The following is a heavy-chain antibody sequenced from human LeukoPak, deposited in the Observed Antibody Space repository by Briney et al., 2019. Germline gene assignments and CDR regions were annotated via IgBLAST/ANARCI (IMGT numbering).Heavy chain of an antibody. CDR3: AKSTSGAAAAGTGYDY. V-gene: IGHV3-33*06. D-gene: IGHD6-13*01. J-gene: IGHJ4*02. Sequence: GGSLRLSCAASGFTVNIYGMHWVRQAPGQGLEWVAVIWYDGSNKYYADSVKGRFTISRDNSKNTLYLQMNSLRAEDTAVYYCAKSTSGAAAAGTGYDYWGQGTLVTVSS. CDR2: IWYDGSNK. CDR1: GFTVNIYG.